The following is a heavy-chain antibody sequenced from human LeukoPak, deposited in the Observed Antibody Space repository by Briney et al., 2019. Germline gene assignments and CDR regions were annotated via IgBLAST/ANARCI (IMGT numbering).Heavy chain of an antibody. V-gene: IGHV3-33*01. CDR1: GFTFSSYG. J-gene: IGHJ4*02. Sequence: GRSLRFSCAASGFTFSSYGMHWVRQAPGKGLEWVAVIWYDGSNKYYADSVKGRFTISRDNSKNTLYLQMNSLRAEDTAVYYCARDLPGAVSSGGVYWGQGTLVTVSS. CDR3: ARDLPGAVSSGGVY. CDR2: IWYDGSNK. D-gene: IGHD6-19*01.